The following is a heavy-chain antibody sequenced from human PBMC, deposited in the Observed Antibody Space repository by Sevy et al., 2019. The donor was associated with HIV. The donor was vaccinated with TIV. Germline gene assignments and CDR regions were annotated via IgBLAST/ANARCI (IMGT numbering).Heavy chain of an antibody. CDR1: GGSISSYY. CDR3: ARGCCRSASCYYDY. V-gene: IGHV4-4*07. D-gene: IGHD2-2*01. CDR2: IYPSGIT. Sequence: SETLSLTCTDSGGSISSYYWSWIRQPAGKGLEWIGRIYPSGITNYSPSLKSRVTMSVDTSKNQFSLNLSSVTAADTAVYYCARGCCRSASCYYDYWGQGTLVTVSS. J-gene: IGHJ4*02.